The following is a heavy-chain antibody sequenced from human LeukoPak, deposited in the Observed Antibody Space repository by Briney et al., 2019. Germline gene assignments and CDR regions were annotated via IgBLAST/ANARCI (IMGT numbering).Heavy chain of an antibody. CDR1: GYTFTRYY. D-gene: IGHD2-8*01. V-gene: IGHV1-2*02. CDR3: ARDKGYCTNGVCLGSNWFDP. CDR2: INPNSGGT. Sequence: ASVKVSCKASGYTFTRYYMHWVRQAPGQGLEWMGWINPNSGGTNYAQKCQGRVTMTRDTSISTAYMELSRLRSDDTAVYYCARDKGYCTNGVCLGSNWFDPWGQGTLVTVSS. J-gene: IGHJ5*02.